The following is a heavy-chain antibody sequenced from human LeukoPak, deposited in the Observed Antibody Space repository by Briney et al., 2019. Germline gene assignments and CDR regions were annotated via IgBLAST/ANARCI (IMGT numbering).Heavy chain of an antibody. Sequence: PSETLSLTCDVYGGSFSGYYWSWIRQPPGKGLEWIGEINHSGSTNYNPSLKSRVTISVDTSKNQFSLKLSSVTAADTAVYYCARGRYYYGSGSYYWVYWGQGTLVTVSS. CDR2: INHSGST. V-gene: IGHV4-34*01. J-gene: IGHJ4*02. D-gene: IGHD3-10*01. CDR3: ARGRYYYGSGSYYWVY. CDR1: GGSFSGYY.